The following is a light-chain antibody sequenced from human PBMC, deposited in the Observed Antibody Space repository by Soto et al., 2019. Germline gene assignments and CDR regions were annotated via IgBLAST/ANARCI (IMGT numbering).Light chain of an antibody. CDR1: QDITKY. CDR2: DAS. J-gene: IGKJ3*01. CDR3: QQYGNLPLT. Sequence: DIQMTQSPSSLAASVGDRVTITCQASQDITKYLNWYQQKPGIAPKVLISDASNLETGVPPRFSGSGSGTEFTLTISGLQPEDCATYYCQQYGNLPLTFGPGTQVEMK. V-gene: IGKV1-33*01.